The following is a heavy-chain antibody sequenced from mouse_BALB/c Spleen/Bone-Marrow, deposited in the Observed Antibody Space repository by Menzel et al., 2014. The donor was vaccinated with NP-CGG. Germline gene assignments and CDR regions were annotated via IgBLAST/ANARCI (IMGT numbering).Heavy chain of an antibody. CDR3: ARDKYGSFDY. CDR2: IRNKANGYTT. Sequence: VKLMESGGGLVQPGGSLRLSCAHSGFTFTDYYMSWVRQPPGKALEWLGFIRNKANGYTTEYSASVKGRFTISRDNSQSILYLQMNTLRAEDSATYYCARDKYGSFDYWGQGTTLTVSS. CDR1: GFTFTDYY. V-gene: IGHV7-3*02. J-gene: IGHJ2*01. D-gene: IGHD2-10*02.